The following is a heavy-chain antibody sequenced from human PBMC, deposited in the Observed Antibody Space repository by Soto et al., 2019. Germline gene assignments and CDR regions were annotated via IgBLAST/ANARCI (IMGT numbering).Heavy chain of an antibody. CDR2: IYTGAST. CDR1: VGSTSSYY. D-gene: IGHD2-15*01. Sequence: PSETLSLTCTVSVGSTSSYYWHCIRQTAGKGIECIGRIYTGASTNYNPSLKSRVTLSVHTSKYQFSLRLTAVTAADTAVYYCARASVGPQGGGTSRIHFDAWAHGTVVTVSS. J-gene: IGHJ4*03. V-gene: IGHV4-4*07. CDR3: ARASVGPQGGGTSRIHFDA.